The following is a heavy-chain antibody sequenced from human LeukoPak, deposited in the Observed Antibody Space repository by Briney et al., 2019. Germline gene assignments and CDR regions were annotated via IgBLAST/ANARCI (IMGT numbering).Heavy chain of an antibody. D-gene: IGHD4-17*01. J-gene: IGHJ3*02. CDR3: ARELMTTAEGGAFDI. Sequence: SETLSLTCTVSGGSVSSRSYYWGWIRQPPGKGLEWTGSIHYSGNTYYNPSLKSRVTISVDTSKNQFSLNLRSVTAADTAVYYCARELMTTAEGGAFDIWGQGTMVTVAS. CDR1: GGSVSSRSYY. CDR2: IHYSGNT. V-gene: IGHV4-39*01.